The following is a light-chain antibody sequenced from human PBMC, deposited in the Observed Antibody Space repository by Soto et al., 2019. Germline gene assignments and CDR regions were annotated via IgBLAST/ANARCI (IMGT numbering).Light chain of an antibody. V-gene: IGLV2-8*01. J-gene: IGLJ1*01. CDR2: EIN. CDR3: SSFAGSNNFPYV. CDR1: SSDVGAYDY. Sequence: QSALTQPPSASGSPGQSVTISCAGTSSDVGAYDYVSWYQQHPGKAPKLMIYEINKRPSGVPDRFSGSKSGNTASLTVSGLQAEDDADYYCSSFAGSNNFPYVFGNGTKLTVL.